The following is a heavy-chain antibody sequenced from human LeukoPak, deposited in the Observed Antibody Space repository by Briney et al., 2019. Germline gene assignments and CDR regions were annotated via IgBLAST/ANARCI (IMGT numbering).Heavy chain of an antibody. J-gene: IGHJ4*02. CDR2: ISAYDGNT. CDR1: GYTFTGYY. D-gene: IGHD5-18*01. V-gene: IGHV1-18*04. CDR3: ARVRDTAMVTSPYYFDY. Sequence: GASVKVSCKASGYTFTGYYMHWVRQAPGQGLEWMGWISAYDGNTNYAQKLQGRVTMTTDTSTSTAYMELRSLRSDDTAVYYCARVRDTAMVTSPYYFDYWGQGTLVTVSS.